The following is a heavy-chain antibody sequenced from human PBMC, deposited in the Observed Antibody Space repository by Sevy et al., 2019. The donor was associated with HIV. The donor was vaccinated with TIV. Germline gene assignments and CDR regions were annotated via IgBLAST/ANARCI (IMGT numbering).Heavy chain of an antibody. J-gene: IGHJ4*02. D-gene: IGHD6-6*01. V-gene: IGHV4-61*01. Sequence: SETLSLTCSVSGASVSSGSFFWTWIRQAPGKGLEWIGYIYYSGSTNYNPSLKSRVTFSVDTSKNQFSLKLRYVTAADTAVYYCARDQAESSSTGGLDSWGPGALVTVSS. CDR3: ARDQAESSSTGGLDS. CDR1: GASVSSGSFF. CDR2: IYYSGST.